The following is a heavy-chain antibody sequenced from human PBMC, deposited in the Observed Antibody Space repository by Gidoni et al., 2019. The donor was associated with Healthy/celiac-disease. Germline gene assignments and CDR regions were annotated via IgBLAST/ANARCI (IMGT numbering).Heavy chain of an antibody. CDR3: AREQQLRFLEYYFDY. V-gene: IGHV4-61*02. D-gene: IGHD3-3*01. Sequence: QVQLQESGPGLVKPSQTLSLTCTVSGGSISSGSYYWSWIRQPAGKGLEWIGRIYTSGSTNYNPSLKSRVTISVDTSKNKFSLKLSSVTAADTAVYYCAREQQLRFLEYYFDYWGQGTLVTVSS. CDR1: GGSISSGSYY. J-gene: IGHJ4*02. CDR2: IYTSGST.